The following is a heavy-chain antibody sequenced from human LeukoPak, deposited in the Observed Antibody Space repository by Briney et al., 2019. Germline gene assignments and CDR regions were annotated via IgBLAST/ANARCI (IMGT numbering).Heavy chain of an antibody. CDR1: GYSFTNFG. V-gene: IGHV1-18*01. CDR3: ARVGRDFDY. J-gene: IGHJ4*02. CDR2: ISNYNGDT. Sequence: GASVKVSCKASGYSFTNFGISWVRQAPGQGLEWMGWISNYNGDTRYAQKVQDRVTVTADTSTTTGYMELRSLRSDDTAVYYCARVGRDFDYWGQGTLVTVSS.